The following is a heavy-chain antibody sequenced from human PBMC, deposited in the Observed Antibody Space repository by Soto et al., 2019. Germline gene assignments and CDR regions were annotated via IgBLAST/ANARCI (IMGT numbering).Heavy chain of an antibody. D-gene: IGHD5-18*01. CDR3: ARDRRVTIYYYYYGMDV. CDR2: ISSSSSTI. J-gene: IGHJ6*02. Sequence: PGGSLRLSCAASGFTFSSYSMNWVRQAPGKGLEWVSYISSSSSTIYYADSVKGRFTISRDNAKNSLYLQMNSLRDEDTAVYYCARDRRVTIYYYYYGMDVWGQGTTVTVSS. V-gene: IGHV3-48*02. CDR1: GFTFSSYS.